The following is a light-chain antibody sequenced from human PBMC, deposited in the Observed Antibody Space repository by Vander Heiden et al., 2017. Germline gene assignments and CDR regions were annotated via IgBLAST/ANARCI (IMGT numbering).Light chain of an antibody. CDR1: QNIGTW. Sequence: IRMTQSPSTLSASVGDRVTITCRASQNIGTWLAWYQQKPGKAPNLLIYKASRLESGDPSRCSGGGSGTEFTLTITSLQPDDFAAYYCHHGTCVQGTKVLIK. V-gene: IGKV1-5*03. CDR3: HHGT. CDR2: KAS. J-gene: IGKJ1*01.